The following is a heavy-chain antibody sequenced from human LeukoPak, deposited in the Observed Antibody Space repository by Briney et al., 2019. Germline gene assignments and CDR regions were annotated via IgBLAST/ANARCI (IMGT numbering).Heavy chain of an antibody. CDR3: TRVGGSGSYYSYYFDY. CDR2: IRSKAYGGTT. CDR1: EFTFGDYA. V-gene: IGHV3-49*04. D-gene: IGHD3-10*01. Sequence: GGSLRLSCTASEFTFGDYAMSWVRQAPGKGLEWVGFIRSKAYGGTTEYAASVKGRFTISRDDSKSIAYLQMNSLKTEDTAVYYCTRVGGSGSYYSYYFDYWAREPWSPSPQ. J-gene: IGHJ4*02.